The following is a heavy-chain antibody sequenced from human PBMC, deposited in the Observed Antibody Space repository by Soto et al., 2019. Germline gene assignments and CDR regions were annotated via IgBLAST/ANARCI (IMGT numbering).Heavy chain of an antibody. V-gene: IGHV4-30-4*01. CDR3: ARDRLQLWSGTYYYYYGMDV. CDR1: GGSISSGDYY. D-gene: IGHD5-18*01. Sequence: PSETLSLTCTVSGGSISSGDYYWSWIRQPPGKGLEWIGYIYHSGSTNYNPSLKSRVTISVDTSKNQFSLKLSSVTAADTAVYYCARDRLQLWSGTYYYYYGMDVWGQGTTVTVSS. J-gene: IGHJ6*02. CDR2: IYHSGST.